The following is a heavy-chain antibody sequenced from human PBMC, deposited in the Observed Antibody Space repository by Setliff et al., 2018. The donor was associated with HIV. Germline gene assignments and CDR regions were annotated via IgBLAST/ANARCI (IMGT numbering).Heavy chain of an antibody. J-gene: IGHJ5*02. D-gene: IGHD3-3*01. CDR2: IYLSGST. V-gene: IGHV4-38-2*01. CDR3: ARGPTYNFWSGYYTRASFDP. Sequence: SETLSLTCAVSGYSISGSYYWAWIRQPPGKGLEWIANIYLSGSTNYNPSLKGRVTISGDTSRNQFSLKLNSVTAADTAVYYCARGPTYNFWSGYYTRASFDPWGQGTLVTVSS. CDR1: GYSISGSYY.